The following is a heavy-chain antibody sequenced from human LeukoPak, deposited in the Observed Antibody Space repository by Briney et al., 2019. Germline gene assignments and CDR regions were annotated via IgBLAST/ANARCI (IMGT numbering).Heavy chain of an antibody. CDR1: GFTFSNAW. J-gene: IGHJ4*02. Sequence: GGSLRLSCAASGFTFSNAWMSWVRQAPGEGLEWVGRIKSKTDGGTTDYAAPVKGRFTISRDNSPNTLYRQMNSLKTDNTAVHYCTTDLKTRGQGTLVTVSP. CDR3: TTDLKT. CDR2: IKSKTDGGTT. V-gene: IGHV3-15*01. D-gene: IGHD3-9*01.